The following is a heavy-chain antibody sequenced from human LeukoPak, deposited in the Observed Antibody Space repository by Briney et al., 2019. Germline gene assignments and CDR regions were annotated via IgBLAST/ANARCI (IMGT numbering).Heavy chain of an antibody. CDR3: ARTFIAVATNYYYYGMDV. CDR1: GGTFSSYA. Sequence: SVKVSCKASGGTFSSYAISWVRQAPGQGLEWMGGIITIFGTANYAQKFQGRVTIAADESTSTAYMELSSLRSEDTAVYYCARTFIAVATNYYYYGMDVWGQGTTVTVSS. V-gene: IGHV1-69*13. CDR2: IITIFGTA. J-gene: IGHJ6*02. D-gene: IGHD6-19*01.